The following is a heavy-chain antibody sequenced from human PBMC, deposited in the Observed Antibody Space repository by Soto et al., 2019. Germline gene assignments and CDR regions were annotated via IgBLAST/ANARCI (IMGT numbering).Heavy chain of an antibody. D-gene: IGHD3-3*01. Sequence: GGSLRLSCAASGFTFSSYAMHWVRQAPGKGLEWVAVISYDGSNKYYGDSVKGRFTISRENSKNTLYLQMNSLRAEDTAVYYCARRRYDFWSGYLHRPYYYDGLDVWGQGTTVTVSS. CDR1: GFTFSSYA. CDR3: ARRRYDFWSGYLHRPYYYDGLDV. CDR2: ISYDGSNK. V-gene: IGHV3-30-3*01. J-gene: IGHJ6*02.